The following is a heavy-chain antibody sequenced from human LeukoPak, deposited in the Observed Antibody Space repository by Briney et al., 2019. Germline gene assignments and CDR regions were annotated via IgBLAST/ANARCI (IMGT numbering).Heavy chain of an antibody. CDR1: GLTFSSYA. CDR3: AKGHVSSGWFFDY. J-gene: IGHJ4*02. D-gene: IGHD6-19*01. V-gene: IGHV3-23*01. Sequence: GSLRLSCAASGLTFSSYAMSWVRQAPGKGLEWVSAISGSGGSTYYADFVKGRFTISGDNSKNTLYLQMNSLRAEDTAVYYCAKGHVSSGWFFDYWGQGTLVTVSS. CDR2: ISGSGGST.